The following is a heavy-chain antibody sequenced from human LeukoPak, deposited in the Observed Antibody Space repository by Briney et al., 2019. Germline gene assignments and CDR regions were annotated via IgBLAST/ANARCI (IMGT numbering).Heavy chain of an antibody. Sequence: ASVKVSCKASGYTFTGYYMHWVRQAPGQGLEWMGWINPNSGGTNYAQKFQGRVTMTRDTSISTAYMELSRLRSDDTAVYYCARGRANGSGSYGDYRGQGTLVTVSP. CDR2: INPNSGGT. V-gene: IGHV1-2*02. CDR3: ARGRANGSGSYGDY. D-gene: IGHD3-10*01. J-gene: IGHJ4*02. CDR1: GYTFTGYY.